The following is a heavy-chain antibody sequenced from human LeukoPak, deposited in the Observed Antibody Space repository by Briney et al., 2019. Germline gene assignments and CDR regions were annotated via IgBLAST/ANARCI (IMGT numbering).Heavy chain of an antibody. CDR1: GGSISSYY. CDR3: AKDLGSGSYCDY. J-gene: IGHJ4*02. CDR2: IYYSGST. D-gene: IGHD1-26*01. V-gene: IGHV4-59*01. Sequence: SETLSLTCTVSGGSISSYYWSWIRQPPGKGLEWIGYIYYSGSTNYNPSIKSRVTISVDTSKNQFSLKLSSVTAADTAVYYCAKDLGSGSYCDYWGQGTLVTVSS.